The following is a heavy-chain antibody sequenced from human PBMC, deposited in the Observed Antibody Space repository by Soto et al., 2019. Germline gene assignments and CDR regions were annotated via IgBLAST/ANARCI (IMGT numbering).Heavy chain of an antibody. V-gene: IGHV1-69*06. Sequence: QVQLEQSGAEVKKPGSSVKVSCKASGGTLSDHGVAWLRQAPGQGLEWMGGTIPVFNTAKYAGKFQGSVTVTADKFTNIDYMELRSLRSEDTASYFCARGVYGSGNYYTGPSAFDIWGQGTLVIVSS. D-gene: IGHD3-10*01. CDR2: TIPVFNTA. CDR1: GGTLSDHG. CDR3: ARGVYGSGNYYTGPSAFDI. J-gene: IGHJ3*02.